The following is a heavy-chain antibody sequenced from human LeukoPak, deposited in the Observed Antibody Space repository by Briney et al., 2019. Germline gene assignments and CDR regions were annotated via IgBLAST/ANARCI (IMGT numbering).Heavy chain of an antibody. CDR1: GFTFSNYW. Sequence: GGSLRLSCVTSGFTFSNYWMTWVRQAPGKGLEWVSVIYSGGSTYYADSVKGRFTISRDNSKNTLYLQMNSLRAEDTAVYYCASNPSYAFDNWGQGTMVTVSS. V-gene: IGHV3-53*01. D-gene: IGHD1-14*01. J-gene: IGHJ3*02. CDR3: ASNPSYAFDN. CDR2: IYSGGST.